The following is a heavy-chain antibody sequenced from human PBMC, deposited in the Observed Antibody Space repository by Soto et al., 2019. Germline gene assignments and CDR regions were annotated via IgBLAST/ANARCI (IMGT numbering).Heavy chain of an antibody. V-gene: IGHV3-53*01. D-gene: IGHD3-16*01. Sequence: EVQLVESGGGLSQLGGSLRLSCAASGFTVSSTYMSWVRQAPGKGLEWVSVIHTGGSAYYAGSVEGRFTISRDNVKNTLYLQMSSLRVDDTAVYYCARLALGPWGQGALVTVSS. CDR1: GFTVSSTY. CDR3: ARLALGP. CDR2: IHTGGSA. J-gene: IGHJ5*02.